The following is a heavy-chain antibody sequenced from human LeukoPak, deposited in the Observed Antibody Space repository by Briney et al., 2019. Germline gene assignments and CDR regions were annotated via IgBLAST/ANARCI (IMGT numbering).Heavy chain of an antibody. D-gene: IGHD3-22*01. CDR2: ISAYNGNT. Sequence: GASVKVSCKASGYTFTSYGISWVRQAPGQGLEWMGWISAYNGNTNYAQKLQGRVTMTTDTPTSTAHMELRSLRSDDTAVYYCAREYYYDSSGRGAFDIWGQGTMVTVSS. CDR1: GYTFTSYG. V-gene: IGHV1-18*01. CDR3: AREYYYDSSGRGAFDI. J-gene: IGHJ3*02.